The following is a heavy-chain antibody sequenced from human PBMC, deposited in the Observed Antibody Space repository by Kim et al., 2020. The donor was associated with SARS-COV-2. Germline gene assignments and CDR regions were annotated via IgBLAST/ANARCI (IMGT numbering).Heavy chain of an antibody. CDR1: GFTFGDYA. Sequence: GGSLRLSCTASGFTFGDYAMSWVRQAPGKGLEWVGVIRRKAYGGTTEYAASVKGRFTISRDDSKSIAYLQMNSLKTQETAVYYCTSASFLVWLFSPIFDYWGQGTLVTVSS. V-gene: IGHV3-49*04. D-gene: IGHD3-3*01. CDR3: TSASFLVWLFSPIFDY. CDR2: IRRKAYGGTT. J-gene: IGHJ4*02.